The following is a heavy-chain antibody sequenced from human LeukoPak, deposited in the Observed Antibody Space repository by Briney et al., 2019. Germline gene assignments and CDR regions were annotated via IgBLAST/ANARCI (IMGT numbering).Heavy chain of an antibody. CDR1: GFTFSSYS. D-gene: IGHD3-10*01. J-gene: IGHJ4*02. CDR2: ISSSSSYI. CDR3: AKSFWWFGEFSPFDY. V-gene: IGHV3-21*01. Sequence: GGSLRLFCAASGFTFSSYSMNWVRQAPGKGLEWVSSISSSSSYIYYADSVKGRFTISRDNAKNSLYLQMNSLRAEDTAFYYCAKSFWWFGEFSPFDYWGQGTLVTVSS.